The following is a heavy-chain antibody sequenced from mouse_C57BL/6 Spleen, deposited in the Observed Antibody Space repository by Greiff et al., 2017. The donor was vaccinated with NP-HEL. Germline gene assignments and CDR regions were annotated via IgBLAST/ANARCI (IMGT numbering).Heavy chain of an antibody. CDR3: ARYPAGVGYYAMDY. CDR2: IYPGDGDT. CDR1: GYAFSSSW. D-gene: IGHD3-1*01. J-gene: IGHJ4*01. V-gene: IGHV1-82*01. Sequence: QVQLKESGPELVKPGASVKISCKASGYAFSSSWMNWVKQRPGKGLEWIGRIYPGDGDTNYNGKFKGKATLTADKSSSTAYMQLSSLTSEDSAVYFCARYPAGVGYYAMDYWGQGTSVTVSS.